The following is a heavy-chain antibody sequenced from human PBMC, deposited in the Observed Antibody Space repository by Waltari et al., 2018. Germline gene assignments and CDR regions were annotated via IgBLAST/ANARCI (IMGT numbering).Heavy chain of an antibody. CDR2: IYYSGTT. V-gene: IGHV4-39*01. J-gene: IGHJ4*02. D-gene: IGHD5-18*01. CDR3: ARQGDSYGFFDS. Sequence: QLQLQESGPGLVKPSETLSLTCTVSGGSISSNNYYWGCIRQSPGKGLEWIGSIYYSGTTYYNPSLQSRATRSVDTSKNQFSLKLTAVIAADTAMYYCARQGDSYGFFDSWGLGTLVTISS. CDR1: GGSISSNNYY.